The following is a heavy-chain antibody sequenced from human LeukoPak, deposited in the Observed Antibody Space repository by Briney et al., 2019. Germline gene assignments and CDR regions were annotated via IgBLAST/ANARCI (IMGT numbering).Heavy chain of an antibody. CDR2: ISVRAEYI. Sequence: WGSLRLSCAASGFTFSTSVMNWFRQAPEKGLEWVSTISVRAEYIFYTDSVKGRFTISRDDSNNALYLQMHSLRAEDTALYYCASGPPFLKYYEYWGQGTLVTVSS. J-gene: IGHJ4*02. CDR3: ASGPPFLKYYEY. V-gene: IGHV3-23*01. CDR1: GFTFSTSV. D-gene: IGHD2/OR15-2a*01.